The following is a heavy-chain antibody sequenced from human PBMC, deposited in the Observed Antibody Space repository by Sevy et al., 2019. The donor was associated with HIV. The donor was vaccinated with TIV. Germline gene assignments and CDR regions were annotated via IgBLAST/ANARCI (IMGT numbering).Heavy chain of an antibody. CDR1: GYTFTGYY. D-gene: IGHD3-16*01. V-gene: IGHV1-2*02. CDR2: INPNSGGT. Sequence: ASVKVSCKASGYTFTGYYMHWVRQAPGQGLEWMGWINPNSGGTNYAQNFQGRVTMTRDTSISTAYMELSRLRSDDTAVYYCARENMNDAFDIWGQGTMVTVSS. CDR3: ARENMNDAFDI. J-gene: IGHJ3*02.